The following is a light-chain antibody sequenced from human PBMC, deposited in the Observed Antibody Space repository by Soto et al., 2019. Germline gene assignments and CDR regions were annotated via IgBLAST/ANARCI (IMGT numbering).Light chain of an antibody. J-gene: IGKJ4*01. CDR1: KSVSSY. Sequence: EIVLTQSPATLSLSPGERATLSCRASKSVSSYLAWYQQKPGQAPRLLIYDASNRATGIPARFSGSGSWTDFTLTISSREPEDFAVYYCHQRSNWPPLTFGGGTKVEIK. CDR3: HQRSNWPPLT. CDR2: DAS. V-gene: IGKV3-11*01.